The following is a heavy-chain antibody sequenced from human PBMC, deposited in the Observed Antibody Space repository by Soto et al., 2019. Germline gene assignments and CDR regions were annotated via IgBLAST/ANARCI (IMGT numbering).Heavy chain of an antibody. CDR3: ASRFAQSRWNAFDI. Sequence: PGESLKISCKGSGYSFTSYWISWVRQMPGKGLEWMGRIDPSDSYTNYSPSFQGHVTISADKSISTAYLQWSSLKASDTAMYYCASRFAQSRWNAFDIWGQGTMVTVSS. D-gene: IGHD2-15*01. J-gene: IGHJ3*02. CDR2: IDPSDSYT. V-gene: IGHV5-10-1*01. CDR1: GYSFTSYW.